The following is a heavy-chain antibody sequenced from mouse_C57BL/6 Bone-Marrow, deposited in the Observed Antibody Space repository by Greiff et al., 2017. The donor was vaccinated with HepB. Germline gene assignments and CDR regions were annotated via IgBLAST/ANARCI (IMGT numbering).Heavy chain of an antibody. CDR1: GYTFTSYG. CDR2: IYIGNGYT. Sequence: VQLQQSGAELARPGSSVKMSCKTSGYTFTSYGINWVKQRPGQGLEWIGYIYIGNGYTEYNEKFKGKATLSSDTSSSTAYMQLSSLTSEDSAIYFCARWYYGNFDWYFDVWGTGTTVTVSS. D-gene: IGHD2-1*01. CDR3: ARWYYGNFDWYFDV. J-gene: IGHJ1*03. V-gene: IGHV1-58*01.